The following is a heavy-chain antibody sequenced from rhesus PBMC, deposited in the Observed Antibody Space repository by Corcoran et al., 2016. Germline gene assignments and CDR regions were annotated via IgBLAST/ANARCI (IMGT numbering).Heavy chain of an antibody. CDR2: IYWNDDK. D-gene: IGHD5-30*01. CDR1: GFSLSTSGMG. J-gene: IGHJ4*01. CDR3: ARRWKDTVGTVFDY. Sequence: QVTLKESGPALVKPTQTLTLTCTFSGFSLSTSGMGVGWIRQPSRKTLEWLAHIYWNDDKYYRKSVKSRITISKDTSKNQVVLTMTNMDPGDTATYYGARRWKDTVGTVFDYWGQGVLVTVSS. V-gene: IGHV2-1*01.